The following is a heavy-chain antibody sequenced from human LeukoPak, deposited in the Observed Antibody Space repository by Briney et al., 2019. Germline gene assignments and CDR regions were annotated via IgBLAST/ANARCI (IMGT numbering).Heavy chain of an antibody. Sequence: ASVKVSFKASGGTFSSYAISWVRQAPGQGLEWMGGIIPIFGTANYAQKFQGRVTITADKSTSTAYMELSSLRSEDTAVYYCARDRGSGSYDNWFDPWGQGTLVTVSS. CDR3: ARDRGSGSYDNWFDP. J-gene: IGHJ5*02. V-gene: IGHV1-69*06. CDR1: GGTFSSYA. D-gene: IGHD3-10*01. CDR2: IIPIFGTA.